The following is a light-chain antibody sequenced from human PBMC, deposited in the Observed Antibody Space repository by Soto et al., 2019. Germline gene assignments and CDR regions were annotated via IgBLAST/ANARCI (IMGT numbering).Light chain of an antibody. CDR1: QSVSSSY. CDR2: GAS. J-gene: IGKJ3*01. CDR3: QQYGSSPLFT. Sequence: EIVLTQSPGTLSLSPGERATLSCRASQSVSSSYLAWYQQKPGQAPRLLIYGASSRATGIPDRFSGRGSGTAFTLPISRLEPQDFAVYYCQQYGSSPLFTFGPGTKVDIK. V-gene: IGKV3-20*01.